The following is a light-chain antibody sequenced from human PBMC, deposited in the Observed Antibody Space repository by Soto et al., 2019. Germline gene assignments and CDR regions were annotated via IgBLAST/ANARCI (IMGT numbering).Light chain of an antibody. V-gene: IGLV1-40*01. CDR2: GNI. Sequence: QSVLTQPPSVSGAPGQRVTIPCTGNSSNLRTGYDVNWYQQLPQTAPKLLIYGNINRPSGVPDRFSGSKSGTSASLAITGIQAEDEADYFCQSYDSSLVAWVFGGGTKLTVL. CDR3: QSYDSSLVAWV. CDR1: SSNLRTGYD. J-gene: IGLJ3*02.